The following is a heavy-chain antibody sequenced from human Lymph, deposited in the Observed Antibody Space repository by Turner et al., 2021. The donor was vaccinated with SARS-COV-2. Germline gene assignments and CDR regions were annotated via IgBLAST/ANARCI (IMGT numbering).Heavy chain of an antibody. Sequence: QVQLQESGPGLVKPSETLSLTCTVSGGSISSYYWGWIRQPPGKGLDWIGYISNSGSTNYNPSLKSRVTISLDTSKNQFSLKLSSVTAADTAVYYCARHGNELGIQLWGQGTLVTVSS. CDR3: ARHGNELGIQL. D-gene: IGHD5-18*01. CDR1: GGSISSYY. V-gene: IGHV4-59*08. J-gene: IGHJ4*02. CDR2: ISNSGST.